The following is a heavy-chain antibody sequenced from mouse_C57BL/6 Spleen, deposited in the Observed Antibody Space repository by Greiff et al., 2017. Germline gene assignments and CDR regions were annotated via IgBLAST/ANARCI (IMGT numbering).Heavy chain of an antibody. D-gene: IGHD1-1*01. CDR1: GFNIKDYY. CDR2: IDPEDGDT. J-gene: IGHJ3*01. V-gene: IGHV14-1*01. CDR3: TTSYNGSSYGWFAY. Sequence: EVQLQQSGAELVRPGASVKLSCTASGFNIKDYYMHWVKQRPEQGLEWIGRIDPEDGDTEYAPKFQGKATMTADTSSNTAFLQLSSLTSEDTAVYYCTTSYNGSSYGWFAYWGQGTLVTVSA.